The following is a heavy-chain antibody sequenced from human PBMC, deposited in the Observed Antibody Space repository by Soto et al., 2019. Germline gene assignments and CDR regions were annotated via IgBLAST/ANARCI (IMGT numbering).Heavy chain of an antibody. Sequence: QVTLKESGPVLVKPTETLTLTCTVSGFSLSDARMGVSWIRQPPGKALEWLAHIFSNDEKFYSTSLKNRLTISKDTSKSQVVLTMTNMDPVDTATSYCARSGITIFGGFDCWGQGTLVTVSS. CDR3: ARSGITIFGGFDC. CDR2: IFSNDEK. CDR1: GFSLSDARMG. V-gene: IGHV2-26*01. D-gene: IGHD3-3*01. J-gene: IGHJ4*02.